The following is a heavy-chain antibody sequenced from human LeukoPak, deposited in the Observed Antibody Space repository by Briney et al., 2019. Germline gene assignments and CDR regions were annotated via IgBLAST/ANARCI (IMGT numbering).Heavy chain of an antibody. J-gene: IGHJ5*02. D-gene: IGHD1-26*01. CDR1: GFTFSSYW. CDR3: AKDGPASGSYYPNWFDP. CDR2: IKQDGSEK. V-gene: IGHV3-7*01. Sequence: GGSLRLSCAASGFTFSSYWMSWVRQAPGKGLEWVANIKQDGSEKYYVDSVKGRFTTSRDNSKNTLYLQMNSLRAEDTAVYYCAKDGPASGSYYPNWFDPWGQGTLVTVSS.